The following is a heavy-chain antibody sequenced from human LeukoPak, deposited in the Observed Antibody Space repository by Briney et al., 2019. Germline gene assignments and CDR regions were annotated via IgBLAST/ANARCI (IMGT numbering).Heavy chain of an antibody. CDR1: GFIFSTYA. D-gene: IGHD4/OR15-4a*01. CDR2: ISGSGGST. V-gene: IGHV3-23*01. Sequence: GGSLRLSCAASGFIFSTYAMNWVRQAPGKGLEWVSTISGSGGSTYYADSVKGRFTISRDNAKNTLYLQMNSLRDEDTAVYYCAKEYGASRWGQGTLVTVSS. J-gene: IGHJ4*02. CDR3: AKEYGASR.